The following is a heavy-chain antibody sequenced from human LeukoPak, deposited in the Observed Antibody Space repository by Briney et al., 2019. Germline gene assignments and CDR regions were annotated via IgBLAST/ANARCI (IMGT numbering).Heavy chain of an antibody. CDR3: ARGYSSSWYFNWFDP. Sequence: PSETLSLTCTVSGYSISSGYYWGWIRQPPGKGLEWIGNIYHSGSTFYNPSLKSRVTISVDTSKNQFSLKLSSVTAADTAVYYCARGYSSSWYFNWFDPWGQGTLVTLSS. J-gene: IGHJ5*02. CDR2: IYHSGST. CDR1: GYSISSGYY. D-gene: IGHD6-13*01. V-gene: IGHV4-38-2*02.